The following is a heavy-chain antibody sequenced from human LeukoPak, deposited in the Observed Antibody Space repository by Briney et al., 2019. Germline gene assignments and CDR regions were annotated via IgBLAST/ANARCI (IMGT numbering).Heavy chain of an antibody. CDR3: ARAPSHSYYYSSGSYRYYFDY. J-gene: IGHJ4*02. CDR2: ISYDGSNK. Sequence: GGSLRLSCAASGFTFSSYGMHWVRQAPGKGLEWVAVISYDGSNKYYADSVKGRFTISRDNSKNTLYLQMNSLRAEDTAVYYCARAPSHSYYYSSGSYRYYFDYWGQGTLVTVSS. CDR1: GFTFSSYG. D-gene: IGHD3-10*01. V-gene: IGHV3-30*03.